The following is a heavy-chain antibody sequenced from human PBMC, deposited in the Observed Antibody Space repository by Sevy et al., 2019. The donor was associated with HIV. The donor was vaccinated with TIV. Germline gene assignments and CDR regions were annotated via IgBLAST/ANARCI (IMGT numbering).Heavy chain of an antibody. V-gene: IGHV3-48*02. J-gene: IGHJ4*02. Sequence: GGSLRLSCVASGFTFSRYSMNWVRQAPGNGLEWVSNIGSTGPTIYYADSVKGRFTISRDNAKNSLYLQMNSLREEDTAVYYCARPGSGWFEFDSSGQGTLVTVSS. CDR1: GFTFSRYS. D-gene: IGHD6-19*01. CDR2: IGSTGPTI. CDR3: ARPGSGWFEFDS.